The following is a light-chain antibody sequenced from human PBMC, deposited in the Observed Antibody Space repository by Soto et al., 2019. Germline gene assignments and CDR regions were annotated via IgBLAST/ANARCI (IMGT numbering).Light chain of an antibody. CDR2: DVN. J-gene: IGLJ2*01. Sequence: QSVLTQPPSASGSPGQSVTISCTGTSSDVGGYGYVSWYQQQLGKAPKLLIYDVNKRPSGVPPRFSGSKSANTASLTISGLQAADEADYYCNSYAGGLVLFGGGTKLTVL. CDR1: SSDVGGYGY. V-gene: IGLV2-8*01. CDR3: NSYAGGLVL.